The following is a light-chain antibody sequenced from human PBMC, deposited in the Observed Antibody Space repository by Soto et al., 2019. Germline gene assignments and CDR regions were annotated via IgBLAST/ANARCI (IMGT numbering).Light chain of an antibody. J-gene: IGKJ1*01. V-gene: IGKV1-5*01. CDR3: QQYNNYPWT. CDR2: DAS. Sequence: DIQMTQSPSTLSASVGDRVTITCRASQSISTWLAWYQQKPGTAPKLLIYDASSLESGVPSRFSGSGSGTEFTLTINSLQPDDFATYYCQQYNNYPWTFGQGTKVDIK. CDR1: QSISTW.